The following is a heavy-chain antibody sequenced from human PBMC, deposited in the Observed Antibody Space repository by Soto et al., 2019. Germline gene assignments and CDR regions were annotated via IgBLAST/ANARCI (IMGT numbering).Heavy chain of an antibody. Sequence: EVQLLESGGGLVQPGGSLRLSCAASGFTFTSYGMTWVRQAPGKGLEWVSAISGNGRTTYYADSVKGRFTISRDNSKNTLYLQMRSLRADDKAVDYCLYYYDSSGYYSLFDYWGQGTLVTVSS. J-gene: IGHJ4*02. D-gene: IGHD3-22*01. CDR1: GFTFTSYG. V-gene: IGHV3-23*01. CDR3: LYYYDSSGYYSLFDY. CDR2: ISGNGRTT.